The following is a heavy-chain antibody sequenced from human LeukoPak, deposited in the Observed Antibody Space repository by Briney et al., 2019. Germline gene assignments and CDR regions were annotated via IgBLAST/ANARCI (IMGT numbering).Heavy chain of an antibody. V-gene: IGHV4-34*01. Sequence: SETLSLTCAVYGGSFSGYYWSWIRQPPGKGLEWIGEIDHSGSTNYNPSLKSRVTISVDTSKNQFSLKLSSVTAADTAVYYCARRAYGSGSYYNRGRQQEGFDPWGQGTLVTVSS. CDR2: IDHSGST. CDR1: GGSFSGYY. D-gene: IGHD3-10*01. J-gene: IGHJ5*02. CDR3: ARRAYGSGSYYNRGRQQEGFDP.